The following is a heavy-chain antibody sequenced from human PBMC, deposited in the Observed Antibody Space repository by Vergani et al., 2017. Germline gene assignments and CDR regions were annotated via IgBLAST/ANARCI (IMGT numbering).Heavy chain of an antibody. CDR2: IKQDGSEK. Sequence: EVQLLESGGGLVQPGGSLRLSCAASGFTFSSYWMSWVRQAPGKGLEWVANIKQDGSEKYYVDSVKGRFTISRDNAKNSLYLQMNSLRAEDTAVYYCARDSMEWLSMRYYYYGMDVWGQGTTVTVSS. J-gene: IGHJ6*02. V-gene: IGHV3-7*01. D-gene: IGHD3-3*01. CDR1: GFTFSSYW. CDR3: ARDSMEWLSMRYYYYGMDV.